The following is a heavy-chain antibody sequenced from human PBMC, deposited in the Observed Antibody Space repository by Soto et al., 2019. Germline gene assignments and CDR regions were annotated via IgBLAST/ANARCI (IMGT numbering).Heavy chain of an antibody. CDR2: INPSGGST. Sequence: GASVKVSCKASGYTFTSYYMHWVRQAPGQGLEWMGIINPSGGSTSYAQKFQGRVTMTRDTSTSTVYMELSSLRSEDTAVYYCAREEVPPAAIAFWFETWGQGTLVTVSS. CDR3: AREEVPPAAIAFWFET. V-gene: IGHV1-46*01. CDR1: GYTFTSYY. D-gene: IGHD2-2*02. J-gene: IGHJ5*02.